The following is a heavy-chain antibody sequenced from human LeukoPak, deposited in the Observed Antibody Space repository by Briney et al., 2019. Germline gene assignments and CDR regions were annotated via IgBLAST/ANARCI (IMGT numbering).Heavy chain of an antibody. V-gene: IGHV4-39*02. J-gene: IGHJ4*02. CDR1: GGSVDSNSYY. Sequence: SETLSLTCTVSGGSVDSNSYYWGWIRHPPGKGLEWIGSMYFSGDLYYNPSLKSRVTISIDTSKNHFSLKLSSVTAADTAVYYCARERYNCTNGVRYSPIDYWGQGTLVTVSS. CDR2: MYFSGDL. D-gene: IGHD2-8*01. CDR3: ARERYNCTNGVRYSPIDY.